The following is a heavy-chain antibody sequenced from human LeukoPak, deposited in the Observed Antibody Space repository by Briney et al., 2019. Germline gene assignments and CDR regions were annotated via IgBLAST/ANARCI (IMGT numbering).Heavy chain of an antibody. CDR3: AREGAPTYYYDSSGQNYFDY. V-gene: IGHV3-33*01. D-gene: IGHD3-22*01. CDR2: IWYDGSNK. Sequence: PGRSLRLPCAASGFTFSSYGMHWVRQAPGKGLEWVAVIWYDGSNKYYADSAKGRFTISRDNSKNTLYLQMNSLRAEDTAVYYCAREGAPTYYYDSSGQNYFDYWGQGTLVTVSS. CDR1: GFTFSSYG. J-gene: IGHJ4*02.